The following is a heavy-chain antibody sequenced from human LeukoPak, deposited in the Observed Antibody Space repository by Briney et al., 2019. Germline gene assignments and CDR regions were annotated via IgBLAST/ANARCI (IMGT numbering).Heavy chain of an antibody. CDR1: GFTFSSYW. D-gene: IGHD1/OR15-1a*01. CDR3: AREGTGSYMDV. Sequence: SGGSLRLSCAASGFTFSSYWMSWVRQAPGKGLEWVANIKQDGSAKYYVDSVKGRFTISRDNAKNTLYLQVNSLRVEDTAVYYCAREGTGSYMDVWGKGTTVTVSS. J-gene: IGHJ6*03. CDR2: IKQDGSAK. V-gene: IGHV3-7*01.